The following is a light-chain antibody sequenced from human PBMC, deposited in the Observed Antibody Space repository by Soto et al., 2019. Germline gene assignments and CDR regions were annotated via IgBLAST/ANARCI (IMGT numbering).Light chain of an antibody. J-gene: IGKJ4*01. CDR2: DAS. CDR1: QSVSSY. Sequence: EIVLTQSPATLSLSPGERATLSCRASQSVSSYLAWYQQKPGQAPRLLIYDASNRATGIPARFSGSGSGTDLTITISSLEPEDFAVYYCQQRSNWPLTFGGGTKVEIK. CDR3: QQRSNWPLT. V-gene: IGKV3-11*01.